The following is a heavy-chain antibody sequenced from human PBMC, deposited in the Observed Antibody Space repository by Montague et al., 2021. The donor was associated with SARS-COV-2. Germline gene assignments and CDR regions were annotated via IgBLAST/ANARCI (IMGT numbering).Heavy chain of an antibody. Sequence: SLRLSCAASGFTFSNYEMNWVRQAPGKGLEWVLYISSSGSTIYCADSVKGRFTISRDNAQNSLYLQMNSLRAEDTDVYYCARDRGYGDFYYYGMDVWGQGTTVTVSS. D-gene: IGHD3-10*01. J-gene: IGHJ6*02. CDR1: GFTFSNYE. CDR2: ISSSGSTI. V-gene: IGHV3-48*03. CDR3: ARDRGYGDFYYYGMDV.